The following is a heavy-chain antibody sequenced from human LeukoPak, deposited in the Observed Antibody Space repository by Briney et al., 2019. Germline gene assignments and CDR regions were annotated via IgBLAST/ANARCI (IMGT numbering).Heavy chain of an antibody. D-gene: IGHD3-10*01. CDR1: GGSISSGNYY. CDR2: IYTSGSGGST. V-gene: IGHV4-61*02. J-gene: IGHJ4*02. CDR3: ARALVTRVRGLALGFDS. Sequence: SETLSLTCTVSGGSISSGNYYWNWIRQPAGKELEWIGRIYTSGSGGSTNYSPSLKSRVTMSVDTSKNQFSLKLTSVTAADTAVYYCARALVTRVRGLALGFDSWGQGTLVTVSS.